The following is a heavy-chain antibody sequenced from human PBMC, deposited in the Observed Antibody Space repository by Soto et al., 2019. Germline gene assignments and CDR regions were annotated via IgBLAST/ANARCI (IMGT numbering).Heavy chain of an antibody. CDR2: IYPGDSDI. Sequence: RGSLKISCKGSGYSFISYWIAWVRPVPGKSLELIGFIYPGDSDIRYSPSFQGQVTISADKSISTAYLQWSSLKASDSAMYFCARHYYYDSSYYYPTNTQSPIDNWGQGTLVTVSS. D-gene: IGHD3-22*01. CDR3: ARHYYYDSSYYYPTNTQSPIDN. V-gene: IGHV5-51*01. J-gene: IGHJ4*02. CDR1: GYSFISYW.